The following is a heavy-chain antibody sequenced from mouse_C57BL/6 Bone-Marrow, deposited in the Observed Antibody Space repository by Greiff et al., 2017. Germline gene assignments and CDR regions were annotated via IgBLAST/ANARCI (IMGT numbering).Heavy chain of an antibody. J-gene: IGHJ1*03. D-gene: IGHD1-1*01. Sequence: VQLQQSGAELARPGASVKMSCKASGYTFTSYTMHWVKQRPGQGLEWIGYINPSSGYTKYNQKFKDKATLTADKSSSTAYMQLSSLTSEDSAVYDCARYGSTTGYFDVWGTGTTATVTA. CDR2: INPSSGYT. V-gene: IGHV1-4*01. CDR3: ARYGSTTGYFDV. CDR1: GYTFTSYT.